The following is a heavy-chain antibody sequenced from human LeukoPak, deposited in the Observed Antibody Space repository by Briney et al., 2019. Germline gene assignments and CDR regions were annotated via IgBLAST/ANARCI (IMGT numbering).Heavy chain of an antibody. CDR1: GFTVSSNY. CDR2: IYSGGGT. J-gene: IGHJ4*02. CDR3: AREGDSSGYYY. V-gene: IGHV3-66*01. D-gene: IGHD3-22*01. Sequence: GGSLRLSCAASGFTVSSNYMSWVRQAPGKGLEWVSVIYSGGGTYYADSVKGRFTISRDNSKNTLYLQMNSLRAEDTAVYYCAREGDSSGYYYWGQGTLVTVSS.